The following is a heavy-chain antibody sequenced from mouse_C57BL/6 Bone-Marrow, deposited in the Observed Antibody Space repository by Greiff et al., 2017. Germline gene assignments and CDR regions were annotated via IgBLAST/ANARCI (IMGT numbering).Heavy chain of an antibody. CDR1: GYTFTSYW. J-gene: IGHJ3*01. CDR3: ARVDYDWFAY. V-gene: IGHV1-64*01. D-gene: IGHD2-4*01. Sequence: VQLQQPGAELVKPGASVKLSCKASGYTFTSYWMHWVKQRPGQGLEWIGMIHPNSGSTNYNEKFKSKATLTVDKSSSTAYMQLSSLTSEDSAVYYCARVDYDWFAYWGQGTLVTVSA. CDR2: IHPNSGST.